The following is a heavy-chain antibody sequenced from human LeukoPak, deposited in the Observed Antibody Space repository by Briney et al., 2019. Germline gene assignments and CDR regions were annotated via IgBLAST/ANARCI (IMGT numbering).Heavy chain of an antibody. CDR2: ISGSGGST. Sequence: GGSLRLSCAASGFTFSSYAMSWVRQAPGKGLEWVSAISGSGGSTYYADSVKGRFTISRDNSKNTLYLQMNSLRAEDTAVYYCAKGAGWYYYDSSGYTFDYWGQGTLVTVSS. CDR1: GFTFSSYA. J-gene: IGHJ4*02. CDR3: AKGAGWYYYDSSGYTFDY. D-gene: IGHD3-22*01. V-gene: IGHV3-23*01.